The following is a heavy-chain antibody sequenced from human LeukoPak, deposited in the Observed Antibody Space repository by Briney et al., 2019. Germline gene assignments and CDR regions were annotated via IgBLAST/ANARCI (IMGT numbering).Heavy chain of an antibody. CDR2: IKDSGRN. CDR3: ARRRRPLAVAGLDY. J-gene: IGHJ4*02. CDR1: GGSFSGYY. D-gene: IGHD6-19*01. V-gene: IGHV4-34*01. Sequence: PSETLSLTCAVYGGSFSGYYLSWIRQPPGKGLEWIGEIKDSGRNNYNPSLKSRVTMSADTSKNQFSLNLSSVTAADTAVYYCARRRRPLAVAGLDYWGQGTLVTVSS.